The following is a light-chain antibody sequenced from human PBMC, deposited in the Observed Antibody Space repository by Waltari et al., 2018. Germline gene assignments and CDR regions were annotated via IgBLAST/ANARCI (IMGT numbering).Light chain of an antibody. V-gene: IGLV2-14*01. CDR1: SSDVGGLND. CDR2: NVN. CDR3: SSYTTDSTWV. J-gene: IGLJ3*02. Sequence: QSALTQPASVSGSPGQSITISCSGTSSDVGGLNDVAWYQQNPGKAPKLMISNVNKRLSGVSKRFSGSKSGNTASLTISGLQAEDEADYYCSSYTTDSTWVFGGGTKLTVL.